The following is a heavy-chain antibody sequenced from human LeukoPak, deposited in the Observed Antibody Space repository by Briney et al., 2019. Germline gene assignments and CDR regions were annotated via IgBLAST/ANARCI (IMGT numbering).Heavy chain of an antibody. CDR3: VKGSSGWFIYFDY. J-gene: IGHJ4*02. Sequence: GGSLRLSCSASGFTFSSYAMHWVRQAPGKGLEYVSAISSNGGSTYYADSVKGRFAISRDNSKNTLHLQMSSLRAEDTAVYYCVKGSSGWFIYFDYWGQGTLVTVSS. V-gene: IGHV3-64D*06. CDR2: ISSNGGST. D-gene: IGHD6-19*01. CDR1: GFTFSSYA.